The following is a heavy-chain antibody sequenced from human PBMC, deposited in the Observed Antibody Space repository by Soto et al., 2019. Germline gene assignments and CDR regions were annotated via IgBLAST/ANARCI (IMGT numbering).Heavy chain of an antibody. CDR3: ARGVRVSAYLDYYIDV. V-gene: IGHV1-18*01. D-gene: IGHD3-10*02. Sequence: QVQLVQSGAEVKKPGASLKVSCKASGYTFSNFGVSWVRQAPGQGLEWIGWINPDNGDTNYGQKFQGRATMTTDTFKNTGYMEVSGLRSDDTAVFDCARGVRVSAYLDYYIDVWGEGTTVTVSS. CDR2: INPDNGDT. J-gene: IGHJ6*03. CDR1: GYTFSNFG.